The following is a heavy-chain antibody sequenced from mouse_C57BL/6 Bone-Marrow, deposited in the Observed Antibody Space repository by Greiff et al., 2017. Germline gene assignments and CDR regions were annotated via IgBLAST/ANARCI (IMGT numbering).Heavy chain of an antibody. D-gene: IGHD1-1*01. CDR1: GYTFTSYD. CDR2: IYPRDGST. CDR3: ARVVYDGGSGDWYCDV. V-gene: IGHV1-85*01. Sequence: QVQLQQSGPELVKPGASVKLSCKASGYTFTSYDINWVKQRPGQGLEWIGWIYPRDGSTKYNEKFKGKATLTVDTSSSTAYMELHSLTSEDSAVYFGARVVYDGGSGDWYCDVWGTGTTVTVSS. J-gene: IGHJ1*03.